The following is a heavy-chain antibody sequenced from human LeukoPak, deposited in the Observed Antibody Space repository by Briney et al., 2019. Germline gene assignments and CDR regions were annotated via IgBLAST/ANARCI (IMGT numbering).Heavy chain of an antibody. J-gene: IGHJ4*02. Sequence: GESLRLSCAASGFTFSSYGMHWVRQAPGKGLGWVAVIWYDGSNKYYADSVKGRFTISRDNSKNTLYLQMNSLRAEDTAVYYCAKDQARNYYDSSGFDYWGQGTLVTVSS. V-gene: IGHV3-33*06. CDR2: IWYDGSNK. CDR3: AKDQARNYYDSSGFDY. D-gene: IGHD3-22*01. CDR1: GFTFSSYG.